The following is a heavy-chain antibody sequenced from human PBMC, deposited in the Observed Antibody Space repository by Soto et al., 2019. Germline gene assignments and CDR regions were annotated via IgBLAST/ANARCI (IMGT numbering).Heavy chain of an antibody. D-gene: IGHD1-20*01. V-gene: IGHV3-30-3*01. Sequence: QVQLVESGGGVVQPGRSLRLSCAASGFTFSSYAMHWVRQAPGKGLEWVAVISYDGSNKYYADSVKGRFTISRDNSKNTLYLQMNSLRAEDTAVYYCAREGVNNWNDVSYFDYWGQGTLVTVSS. J-gene: IGHJ4*02. CDR2: ISYDGSNK. CDR3: AREGVNNWNDVSYFDY. CDR1: GFTFSSYA.